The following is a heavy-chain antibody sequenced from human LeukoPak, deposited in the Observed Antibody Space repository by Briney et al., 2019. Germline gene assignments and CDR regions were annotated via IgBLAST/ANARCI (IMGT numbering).Heavy chain of an antibody. Sequence: GGSLRLSCAASGFTFSRYWMHRVRQAPGKGLVWVARINSDGSTTSDADSVKGRFTISRDNAKNTLYLQMNSLRAEDTAVYYCAKARFSGMGGILSWGQGTMVTVSS. CDR3: AKARFSGMGGILS. D-gene: IGHD3-3*01. CDR1: GFTFSRYW. CDR2: INSDGSTT. J-gene: IGHJ3*01. V-gene: IGHV3-74*01.